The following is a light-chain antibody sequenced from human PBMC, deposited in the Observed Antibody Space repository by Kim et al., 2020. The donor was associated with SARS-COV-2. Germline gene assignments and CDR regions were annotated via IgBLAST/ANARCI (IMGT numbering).Light chain of an antibody. CDR1: NIGSKN. CDR3: LVWDSSTWV. V-gene: IGLV3-9*01. J-gene: IGLJ3*02. Sequence: ALGLTPGFTCGGFNIGSKNVPWYLQKPGLAPVLVIYRHSNRPSGIPERFSSSNSGNTATLTISRAQPGDEAVYYCLVWDSSTWVFGGGTQLTVL. CDR2: RHS.